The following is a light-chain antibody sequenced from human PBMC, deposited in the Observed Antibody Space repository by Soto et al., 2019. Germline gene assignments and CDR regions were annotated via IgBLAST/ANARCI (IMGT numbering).Light chain of an antibody. J-gene: IGKJ1*01. V-gene: IGKV3-20*01. CDR3: HQYGDSPQT. CDR1: TTVTSNY. Sequence: ELVLTQSPGSLSLSPGDRATLSCRASTTVTSNYLAWYQQKPGQAPRLLIYAASSWATGIPDRFSGGGSGTDFTLTITRLEPEDFAVYYCHQYGDSPQTFGQGTKVEIK. CDR2: AAS.